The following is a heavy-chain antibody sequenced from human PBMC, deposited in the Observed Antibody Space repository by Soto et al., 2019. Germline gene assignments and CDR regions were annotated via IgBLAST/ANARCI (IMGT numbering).Heavy chain of an antibody. V-gene: IGHV3-15*01. CDR1: GFTFSNAW. J-gene: IGHJ3*02. CDR3: TTLRELLRGAFDI. D-gene: IGHD1-26*01. Sequence: GGSLRLSCAASGFTFSNAWMSWVRQAPGKGLEWVGRIKSKTDGGTTDYAAPVKGRFTISRDDSKNTLYLQMNSLKTEDTAVYYCTTLRELLRGAFDIWGQGTMVTVSS. CDR2: IKSKTDGGTT.